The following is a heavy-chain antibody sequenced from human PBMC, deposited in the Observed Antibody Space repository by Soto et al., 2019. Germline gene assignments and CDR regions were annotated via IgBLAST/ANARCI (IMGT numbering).Heavy chain of an antibody. CDR1: GFSLGTTGAG. V-gene: IGHV2-5*01. CDR2: IYWNDDK. CDR3: AHRVGSVGAIEY. D-gene: IGHD1-26*01. Sequence: SGPTLVNPTQTLTLTCTFSGFSLGTTGAGVTWIRQPPGKTLEWLALIYWNDDKYYSPSLSSRLTITKDTSKNQVVLTMTNMDPVDTATYYWAHRVGSVGAIEYWGQGTLVNVSS. J-gene: IGHJ4*02.